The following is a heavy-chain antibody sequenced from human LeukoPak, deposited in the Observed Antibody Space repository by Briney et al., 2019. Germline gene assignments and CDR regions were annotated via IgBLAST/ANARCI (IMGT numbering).Heavy chain of an antibody. J-gene: IGHJ3*02. V-gene: IGHV1-2*02. CDR3: ARVLGYCSSTSCSYAFDI. D-gene: IGHD2-2*01. CDR2: INPNSGGT. Sequence: ASVTVSFKASGYTFTGYYMHWVRQAPGQGLEWMGWINPNSGGTNYAQKFQGRVTMTRDTSISTAYMELSRLRTDDTAVYYCARVLGYCSSTSCSYAFDIWGQGTMVTVSS. CDR1: GYTFTGYY.